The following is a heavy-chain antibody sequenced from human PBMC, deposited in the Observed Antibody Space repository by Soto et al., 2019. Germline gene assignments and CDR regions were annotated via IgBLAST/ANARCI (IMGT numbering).Heavy chain of an antibody. CDR3: ARDGGIAVAGMSEGGAFDI. CDR2: IWYDGSNK. V-gene: IGHV3-33*01. J-gene: IGHJ3*02. Sequence: QVQLVESGGGVVQPGRSLRLSCAASGFTFSSYGMHWVRQAPGKGLEWVAVIWYDGSNKYYADSVKGRFTISRDNSKNTLYLQMNSLRAEDTAVYYCARDGGIAVAGMSEGGAFDIWGQGTMVTVSS. D-gene: IGHD6-19*01. CDR1: GFTFSSYG.